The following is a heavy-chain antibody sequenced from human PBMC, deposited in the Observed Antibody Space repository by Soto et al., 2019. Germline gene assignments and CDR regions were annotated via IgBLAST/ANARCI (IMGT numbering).Heavy chain of an antibody. D-gene: IGHD2-21*02. Sequence: ASVKVSCKASGYTFTGYYMHWVRQAPGQGLEWMGWINPNSGGTNYAQKFQGWVTMTRDTSISTAYMELSRLRSDDTAVYYCARAQCCGDCNSVVSYWGQGTLVPGSS. CDR1: GYTFTGYY. V-gene: IGHV1-2*04. CDR2: INPNSGGT. CDR3: ARAQCCGDCNSVVSY. J-gene: IGHJ4*02.